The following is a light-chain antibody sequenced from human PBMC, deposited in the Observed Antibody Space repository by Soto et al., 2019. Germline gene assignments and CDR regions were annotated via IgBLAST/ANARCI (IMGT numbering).Light chain of an antibody. Sequence: QSVLTQPPSASGSPGQSVAISCTGTSSDVGGYNYVSWYQQYPGKAPKLIMYEVTKRPSGVPDRFSGSKSGNTASLTVSGLQAEDEADYSCCSYVGSNNYVFGTGTKVTVL. CDR3: CSYVGSNNYV. V-gene: IGLV2-8*01. CDR1: SSDVGGYNY. CDR2: EVT. J-gene: IGLJ1*01.